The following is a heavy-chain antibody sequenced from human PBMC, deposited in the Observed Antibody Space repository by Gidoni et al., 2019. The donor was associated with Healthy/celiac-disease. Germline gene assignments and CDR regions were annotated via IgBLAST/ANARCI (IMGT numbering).Heavy chain of an antibody. CDR2: TYYRSKWYN. V-gene: IGHV6-1*01. J-gene: IGHJ3*02. D-gene: IGHD2-15*01. CDR3: ARAPVRGHDAFDI. Sequence: PSRGLEWLGRTYYRSKWYNDYAVSVKSRITINPDTSKNQFSLQLNSVTPEDTAVYYCARAPVRGHDAFDIWGQGTMVTVSS.